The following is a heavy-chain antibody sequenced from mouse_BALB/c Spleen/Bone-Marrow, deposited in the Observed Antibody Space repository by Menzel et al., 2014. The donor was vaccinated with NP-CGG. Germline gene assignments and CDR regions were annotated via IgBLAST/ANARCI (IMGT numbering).Heavy chain of an antibody. CDR1: GYTFTSYY. V-gene: IGHV1S81*02. Sequence: QVQLKESGAELVKPGASVKLSCKASGYTFTSYYMYWVKQRPGQGLEWIGGINPSNGGTNFNEKFKSKATLTVDKSSSTAYIQLSSLTSEDSAVYYCTRGLRAWFAYWGQGTLVTVSA. D-gene: IGHD3-1*01. CDR2: INPSNGGT. J-gene: IGHJ3*01. CDR3: TRGLRAWFAY.